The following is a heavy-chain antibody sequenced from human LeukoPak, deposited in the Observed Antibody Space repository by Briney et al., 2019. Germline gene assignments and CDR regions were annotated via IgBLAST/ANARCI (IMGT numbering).Heavy chain of an antibody. Sequence: GASVKVSCKASGYTFTSYYMHWVRQAPGQGLEWMGIINPSGGSTSYAQKFQGRVTMTRDTSTSTVYMELSSLRSEDTAVYYCARAPYYYDSSGYMGDAFDIWGQGTMVTVSS. CDR1: GYTFTSYY. V-gene: IGHV1-46*01. CDR2: INPSGGST. CDR3: ARAPYYYDSSGYMGDAFDI. D-gene: IGHD3-22*01. J-gene: IGHJ3*02.